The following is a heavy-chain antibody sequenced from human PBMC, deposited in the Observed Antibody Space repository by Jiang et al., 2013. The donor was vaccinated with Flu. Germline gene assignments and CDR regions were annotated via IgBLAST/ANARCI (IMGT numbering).Heavy chain of an antibody. J-gene: IGHJ4*02. CDR1: GFTFSSYA. CDR3: ARDEGNYG. V-gene: IGHV3-30-3*01. Sequence: VQLLESGGGVVQPGRSLRLSCAASGFTFSSYAMHWVRQAPGKGLEWVAVISYDGSNKYYADSVKGRFTISRDNSKNTLYLQMNSLRAEDTAVYYCARDEGNYGWGQGTL. CDR2: ISYDGSNK. D-gene: IGHD1-7*01.